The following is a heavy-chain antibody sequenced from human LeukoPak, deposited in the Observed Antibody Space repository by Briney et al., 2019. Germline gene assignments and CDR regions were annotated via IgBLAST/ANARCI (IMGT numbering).Heavy chain of an antibody. Sequence: ASVKVSCKASGYTFTGYYMHWVRQAPGQGLEWMGWINPNSGGTNYAQKFQGRVTMTRDTSISTAYMELSRLRSDDTAVYYCATPNECSSTSCSGAYYHGMDVWGQGTTVTVSS. V-gene: IGHV1-2*02. CDR3: ATPNECSSTSCSGAYYHGMDV. CDR2: INPNSGGT. CDR1: GYTFTGYY. D-gene: IGHD2-2*01. J-gene: IGHJ6*02.